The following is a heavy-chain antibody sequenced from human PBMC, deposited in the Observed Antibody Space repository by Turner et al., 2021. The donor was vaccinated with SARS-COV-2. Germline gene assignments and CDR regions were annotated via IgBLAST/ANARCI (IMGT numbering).Heavy chain of an antibody. J-gene: IGHJ4*02. CDR1: GYTFTSYD. CDR3: ARASPTGTTKDY. CDR2: IIPILGIA. V-gene: IGHV1-69*10. D-gene: IGHD1-7*01. Sequence: QVQLVQSGAEVKKPGASVKVPCKASGYTFTSYDINWLRQATGQGLEWMGGIIPILGIANYAQKFQGRVTITADKSTSTAYMELSTLRSEDTAVYYCARASPTGTTKDYWGQGTLVTVSS.